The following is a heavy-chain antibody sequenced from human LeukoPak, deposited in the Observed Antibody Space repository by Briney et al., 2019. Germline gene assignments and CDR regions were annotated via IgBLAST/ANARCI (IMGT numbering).Heavy chain of an antibody. D-gene: IGHD4-23*01. CDR3: ASTRDYGGNFYYFEY. J-gene: IGHJ4*02. CDR2: IYSGGTP. Sequence: GGSLRLSCAASGFTVSRYYMSWGRQAPGKGLEWVSVIYSGGTPFYPDPVKGRFTISRDISKNTVYLQMNSLRAEDTAVYYCASTRDYGGNFYYFEYWGQGTLVTVSS. V-gene: IGHV3-66*01. CDR1: GFTVSRYY.